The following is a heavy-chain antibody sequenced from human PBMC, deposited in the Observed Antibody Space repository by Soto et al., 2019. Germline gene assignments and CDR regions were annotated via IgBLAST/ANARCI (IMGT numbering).Heavy chain of an antibody. V-gene: IGHV1-18*01. CDR1: GYTFTSYG. CDR2: ISAHNGNT. Sequence: QVHLVQSGAEVKKPGASVKVSCKGSGYTFTSYGITWVRQAPGQGLEWMGWISAHNGNTNYAQKLQGRVTVTRDTSTSTAYMELRSMRSDDAAVYYCARGRYGDYWGQGALVTVSS. D-gene: IGHD1-1*01. J-gene: IGHJ4*02. CDR3: ARGRYGDY.